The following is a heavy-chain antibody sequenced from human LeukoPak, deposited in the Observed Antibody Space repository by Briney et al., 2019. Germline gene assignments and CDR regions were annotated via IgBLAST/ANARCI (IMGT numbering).Heavy chain of an antibody. D-gene: IGHD5-24*01. V-gene: IGHV3-21*01. J-gene: IGHJ4*02. Sequence: GGSLRLSCAASGFTFSSYSMNWVRQAPGKGLEWVSSISSSSYIYYADSVKGRFTISRDNAKNSLYLQMNSLRAEDTAVYYCARAPGDGYNWGYFDYWGQGTLVTVSS. CDR2: ISSSSYI. CDR3: ARAPGDGYNWGYFDY. CDR1: GFTFSSYS.